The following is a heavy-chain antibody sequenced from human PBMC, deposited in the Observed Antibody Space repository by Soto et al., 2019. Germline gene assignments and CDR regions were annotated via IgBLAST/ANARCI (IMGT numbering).Heavy chain of an antibody. J-gene: IGHJ6*04. CDR3: ARHNVDTAMYYYYYGMDV. V-gene: IGHV5-51*01. CDR1: GYSFTSYW. Sequence: PGESLKISCKGSGYSFTSYWIGWVRQMPGKGLEWMGIIYPADSDTRYSPSFQGQVTISADKSISTAYLQWSSLKASDTAMYYCARHNVDTAMYYYYYGMDVWGEGTTVTVSS. CDR2: IYPADSDT. D-gene: IGHD5-18*01.